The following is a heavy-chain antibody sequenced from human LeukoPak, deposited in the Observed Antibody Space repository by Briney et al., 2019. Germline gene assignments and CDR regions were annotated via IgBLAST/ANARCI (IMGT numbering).Heavy chain of an antibody. CDR1: GDSISSSSYY. V-gene: IGHV4-39*01. D-gene: IGHD6-13*01. CDR2: IFHSGST. CDR3: ARRGIAAAGLTRDY. J-gene: IGHJ4*02. Sequence: SETLSLTCTVSGDSISSSSYYWGWIRQPPGKGLEWVGSIFHSGSTYYNPSLKSRVTISVDTSKNQFSLKLSSVTAADTTVYYCARRGIAAAGLTRDYWGQGTLVTVSS.